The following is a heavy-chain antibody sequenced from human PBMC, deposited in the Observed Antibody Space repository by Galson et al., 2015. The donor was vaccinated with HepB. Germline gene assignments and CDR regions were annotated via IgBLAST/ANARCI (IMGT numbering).Heavy chain of an antibody. D-gene: IGHD2-15*01. J-gene: IGHJ5*02. CDR3: ARDLDCSGGSCYWGNWFDP. CDR2: TYYRSKWYN. V-gene: IGHV6-1*01. CDR1: GDSVSSNSAA. Sequence: CAISGDSVSSNSAAWNWIRQSPSRGLEWLGRTYYRSKWYNNYAVSVKSRITINPDTSKNQFSLQLNSVTPEDTAVYYCARDLDCSGGSCYWGNWFDPWGQGTLVTVSS.